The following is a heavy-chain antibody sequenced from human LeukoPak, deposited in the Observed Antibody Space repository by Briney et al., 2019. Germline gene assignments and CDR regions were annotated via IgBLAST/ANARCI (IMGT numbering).Heavy chain of an antibody. Sequence: SETLSLTCTVSGGSISSYYWSWIRQPPGKGLEWIGYIYYSGSTNYNPSLKSRVTISVDTSKNQFSLKLSSVTAADTAVYYCARLGDDSSGYYPTLLDYWGQGTLVTVSS. CDR2: IYYSGST. D-gene: IGHD3-22*01. CDR1: GGSISSYY. CDR3: ARLGDDSSGYYPTLLDY. J-gene: IGHJ4*02. V-gene: IGHV4-59*08.